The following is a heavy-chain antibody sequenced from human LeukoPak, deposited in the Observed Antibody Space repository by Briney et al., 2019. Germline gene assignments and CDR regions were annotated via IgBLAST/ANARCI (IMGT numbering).Heavy chain of an antibody. D-gene: IGHD2-15*01. J-gene: IGHJ3*02. Sequence: SETLSLTCAVYGGSFSGYYWSWIRQPPGKGLEWIGEINHSGSTNYNPSLKSRVTISVDTSKNQFSLKLSSVTAADTAVYYCAILEVVAAFDIWGQGTMVTVSS. V-gene: IGHV4-34*01. CDR1: GGSFSGYY. CDR3: AILEVVAAFDI. CDR2: INHSGST.